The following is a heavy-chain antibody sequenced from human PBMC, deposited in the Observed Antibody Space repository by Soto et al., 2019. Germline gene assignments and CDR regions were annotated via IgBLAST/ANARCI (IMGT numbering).Heavy chain of an antibody. J-gene: IGHJ5*02. Sequence: LSLTCAVSGGSISSGGYSWSWIRQPPGKGLEWIGYTYHSGSTYYNPSLKSRVTISVDRSKNQFSLKLSSVTAADTAVYYCARGVLDWFDPWGQGTLVTVSS. CDR2: TYHSGST. CDR3: ARGVLDWFDP. V-gene: IGHV4-30-2*01. D-gene: IGHD3-3*02. CDR1: GGSISSGGYS.